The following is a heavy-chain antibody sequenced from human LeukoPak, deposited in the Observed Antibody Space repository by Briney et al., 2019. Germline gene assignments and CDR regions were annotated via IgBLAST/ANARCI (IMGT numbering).Heavy chain of an antibody. CDR3: ARVEDCSSSSCPIDI. D-gene: IGHD2-2*01. CDR1: GGSFSGYY. J-gene: IGHJ5*02. Sequence: PSETLSLTCAVYGGSFSGYYWSWIRQPPGKGLEWIGEINHSGSTNYNPSLKSRVTISVDTSKNQFSLKLSSVTAADTAVYYCARVEDCSSSSCPIDIWGQGTLVTVSS. CDR2: INHSGST. V-gene: IGHV4-34*01.